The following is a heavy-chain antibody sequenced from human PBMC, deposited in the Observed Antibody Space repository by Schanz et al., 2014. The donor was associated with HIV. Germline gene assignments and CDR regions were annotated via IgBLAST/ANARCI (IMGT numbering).Heavy chain of an antibody. D-gene: IGHD2-8*01. CDR1: GYSFTAYY. V-gene: IGHV1-2*02. CDR2: INPNSGGT. Sequence: QVQLVQSGAEVKKPGSSVKVSCKASGYSFTAYYMHWARQAPGQGLEWMGWINPNSGGTNYAQKFQGRVTMTRDTSISTTYMELSSLRSDDTAVYYCARDTNFVLDVWGQGTTVTVSS. CDR3: ARDTNFVLDV. J-gene: IGHJ6*02.